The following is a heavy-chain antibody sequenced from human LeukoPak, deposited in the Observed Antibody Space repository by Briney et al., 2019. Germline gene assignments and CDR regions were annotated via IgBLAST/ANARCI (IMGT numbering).Heavy chain of an antibody. D-gene: IGHD3-22*01. J-gene: IGHJ3*02. Sequence: SETLSLTCTVSGYSISSGYYWGWIRQPPGKGLEWIGSIYHSGSTYHNPSLKSRVTISVDTSKNQFSLKLSSVTAADTAVYYCASRYYYDSSGYYPGAFDIWGQGTMVTVSS. V-gene: IGHV4-38-2*02. CDR3: ASRYYYDSSGYYPGAFDI. CDR1: GYSISSGYY. CDR2: IYHSGST.